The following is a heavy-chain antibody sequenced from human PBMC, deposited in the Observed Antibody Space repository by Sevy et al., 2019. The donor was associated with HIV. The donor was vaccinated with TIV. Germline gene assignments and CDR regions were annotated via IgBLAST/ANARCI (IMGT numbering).Heavy chain of an antibody. CDR3: ARDYSSGWYGYFDY. J-gene: IGHJ4*02. CDR1: GGSISSYD. CDR2: MYTSGST. D-gene: IGHD6-19*01. Sequence: SETLSLTCTVSGGSISSYDWRWIRQPAGKGLEWIGRMYTSGSTNYNPSVKSRVTMSVNTAKNQFSLKLSSVTAADTAVHYCARDYSSGWYGYFDYWGQGILVTVSS. V-gene: IGHV4-4*07.